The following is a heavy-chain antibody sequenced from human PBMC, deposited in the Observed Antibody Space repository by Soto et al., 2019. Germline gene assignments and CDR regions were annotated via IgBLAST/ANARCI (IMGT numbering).Heavy chain of an antibody. Sequence: SETLSLTCTVSGGSISSYYWSWIRQPPGKGLEWIGYIYYSGSTNYNPSLKSRVTISVDTSKNQFSLKLSSVTAADTAVYYCARATTIAAAGSYWYFDLWGRGTLVTVSS. D-gene: IGHD6-13*01. J-gene: IGHJ2*01. CDR3: ARATTIAAAGSYWYFDL. V-gene: IGHV4-59*01. CDR2: IYYSGST. CDR1: GGSISSYY.